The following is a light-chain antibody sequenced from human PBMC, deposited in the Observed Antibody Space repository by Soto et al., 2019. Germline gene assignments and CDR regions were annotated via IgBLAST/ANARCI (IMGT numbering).Light chain of an antibody. Sequence: DIQMTQSPSSVSASVGDRVTITCRASQDIGSWLAWYQQKPGKAPKILIYGASILQRGVPSRFSGSGSGTYFTLTISSLQPEDFSTYYCQQTNSFLTITFGPGTKVDIK. CDR3: QQTNSFLTIT. CDR2: GAS. V-gene: IGKV1-12*01. CDR1: QDIGSW. J-gene: IGKJ3*01.